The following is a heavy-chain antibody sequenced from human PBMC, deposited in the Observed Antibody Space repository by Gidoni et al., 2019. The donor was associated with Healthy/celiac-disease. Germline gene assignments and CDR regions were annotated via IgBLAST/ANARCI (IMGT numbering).Heavy chain of an antibody. J-gene: IGHJ3*02. V-gene: IGHV3-23*01. CDR2: ISGSGGST. CDR3: AKNPGGVRAFDI. Sequence: EVQLLESGGGLVQPGGSLRLSCAASGFPFSSYAMSWVRQAPGKGLEWVSAISGSGGSTYYADSVKGRFTISRDNSKNTLYLQMNSLRAEDTAVYYCAKNPGGVRAFDIWGQGTMVTVSS. D-gene: IGHD2-21*01. CDR1: GFPFSSYA.